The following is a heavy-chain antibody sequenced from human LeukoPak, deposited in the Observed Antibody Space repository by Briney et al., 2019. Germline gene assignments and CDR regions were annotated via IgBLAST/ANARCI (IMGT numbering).Heavy chain of an antibody. CDR1: GGSISSYY. CDR2: IYYSGST. CDR3: ARDSGAAGTDY. D-gene: IGHD6-13*01. J-gene: IGHJ4*02. V-gene: IGHV4-59*01. Sequence: SETLSLTSTVSGGSISSYYWSWIRQPPGKGLEWIGYIYYSGSTNYNPSLKSRVTISVDTSKNQSSLKLSSVTAADTAVYYCARDSGAAGTDYWGQGTLVTVSS.